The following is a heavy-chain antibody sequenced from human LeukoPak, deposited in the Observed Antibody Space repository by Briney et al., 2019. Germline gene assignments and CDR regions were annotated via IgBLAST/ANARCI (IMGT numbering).Heavy chain of an antibody. CDR1: GYTFTSYG. Sequence: GASVKVSCKASGYTFTSYGISWVRQAPGQGLEWMGWISAYNGNTNYAQKLQGRVTITTDESTSTAYMELSSLRSEDTAVYYCARDLVAARSSLLTDAFDIWGQGTMVTVSS. CDR3: ARDLVAARSSLLTDAFDI. V-gene: IGHV1-18*01. J-gene: IGHJ3*02. CDR2: ISAYNGNT. D-gene: IGHD6-6*01.